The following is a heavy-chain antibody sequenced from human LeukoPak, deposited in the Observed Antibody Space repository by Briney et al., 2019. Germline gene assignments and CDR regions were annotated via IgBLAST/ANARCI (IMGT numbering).Heavy chain of an antibody. J-gene: IGHJ4*02. CDR3: ARDRDVVVIAVPGY. CDR2: ISGSNGNT. V-gene: IGHV1-18*01. D-gene: IGHD2-15*01. CDR1: DYTFTNYG. Sequence: ASVTVSCKGFDYTFTNYGVSWVRQARGQGVEWIGWISGSNGNTNYAQKFQGRVTMTTDTSTRTAYMKLRSLRSDDTALYYCARDRDVVVIAVPGYWGQGTLVTVSS.